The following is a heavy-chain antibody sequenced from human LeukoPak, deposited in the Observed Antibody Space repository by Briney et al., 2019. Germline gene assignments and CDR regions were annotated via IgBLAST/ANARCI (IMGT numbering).Heavy chain of an antibody. V-gene: IGHV1-2*02. CDR3: ASDTNYDFWSGLNWFDP. CDR1: GYTFTGYY. J-gene: IGHJ5*02. Sequence: ASVKVSCKASGYTFTGYYMHWVRQAPGQGLEWMGWINPNNGGTNYAQNFQGRVTMTRDTSISTAYMELSRLRSDDTAVYYCASDTNYDFWSGLNWFDPWGQGTLVTVSS. CDR2: INPNNGGT. D-gene: IGHD3-3*01.